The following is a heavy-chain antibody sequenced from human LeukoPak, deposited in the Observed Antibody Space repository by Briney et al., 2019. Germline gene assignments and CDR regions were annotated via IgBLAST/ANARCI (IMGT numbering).Heavy chain of an antibody. Sequence: ASVKVSCKASGYTFTSYGISWVRQAPGQGLEWMGWISAYNGNTNYAQKLQGRVTMTTDTSTSTAYMELRSLRSDDTAVYYCARDLGDILTGYYHPYYFDYWGQGTLVTVSS. CDR2: ISAYNGNT. CDR3: ARDLGDILTGYYHPYYFDY. CDR1: GYTFTSYG. V-gene: IGHV1-18*01. J-gene: IGHJ4*02. D-gene: IGHD3-9*01.